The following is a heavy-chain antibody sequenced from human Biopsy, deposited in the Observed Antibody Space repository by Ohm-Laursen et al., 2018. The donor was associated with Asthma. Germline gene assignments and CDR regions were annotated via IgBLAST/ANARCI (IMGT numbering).Heavy chain of an antibody. Sequence: SDTLSLTCGVYPGSFSGFFWTRIRQSPGKGLEWIGETNERGVTNNNPSLKSRVIISIDTYWNRVSLKLTSVTAADTAVYYCARGPELDVWGQGTTVTVSS. CDR2: TNERGVT. J-gene: IGHJ6*02. CDR1: PGSFSGFF. CDR3: ARGPELDV. V-gene: IGHV4-34*01.